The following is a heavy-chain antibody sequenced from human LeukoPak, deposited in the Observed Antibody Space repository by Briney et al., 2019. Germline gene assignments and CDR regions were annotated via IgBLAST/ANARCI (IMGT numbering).Heavy chain of an antibody. CDR2: INPNSGGT. V-gene: IGHV1-2*02. J-gene: IGHJ4*02. CDR1: GYTFTGYY. CDR3: LRGSYQYYFDY. D-gene: IGHD1-26*01. Sequence: GASVKVSCKASGYTFTGYYMHWVRQAPGQGLEWMGWINPNSGGTNYAQKLQGRVTMTTDTSTSTAYVELSRLRSDDTAVYYCLRGSYQYYFDYWGQGTLVTVSS.